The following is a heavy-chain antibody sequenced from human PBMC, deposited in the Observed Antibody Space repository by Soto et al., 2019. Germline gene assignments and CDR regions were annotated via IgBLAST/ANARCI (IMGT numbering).Heavy chain of an antibody. Sequence: EVQLVESGGGLVQPGGSLRLSCAASGFTFSSYWMSWVRQAPGKGLEWVANIKQDGSEKYYVDSVKGRFTISRDNAKNSLYLQMNSLRAEDTAVYYCARSITMVRGVRGYYYGMVVWGQGTTVTVSS. CDR3: ARSITMVRGVRGYYYGMVV. J-gene: IGHJ6*02. CDR1: GFTFSSYW. D-gene: IGHD3-10*01. CDR2: IKQDGSEK. V-gene: IGHV3-7*03.